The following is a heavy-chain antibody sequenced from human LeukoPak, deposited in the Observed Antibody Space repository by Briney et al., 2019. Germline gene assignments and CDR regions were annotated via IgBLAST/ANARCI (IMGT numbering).Heavy chain of an antibody. CDR3: ARAWLRFDY. CDR1: GGSVSSGSYY. Sequence: SETLSLTCTVSGGSVSSGSYYWSWIRQPPGKGLEWIGYIYYSGSTNYNPSLKSRVTISVDTSKNQFSLKLSSVTAADTAVYYCARAWLRFDYWGQGTLVTVSS. J-gene: IGHJ4*02. V-gene: IGHV4-61*01. D-gene: IGHD5-12*01. CDR2: IYYSGST.